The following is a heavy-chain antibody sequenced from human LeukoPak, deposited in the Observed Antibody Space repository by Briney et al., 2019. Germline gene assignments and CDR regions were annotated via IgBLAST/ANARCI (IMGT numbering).Heavy chain of an antibody. V-gene: IGHV3-30*04. J-gene: IGHJ5*02. CDR2: VSYDGTNK. Sequence: GGSLRLSCAASGFIFSHYAMHWVRLAPGKGLEWVAVVSYDGTNKYYADSVKGRFTISRDNSKNTLYLQMNSLRAEDTAVYYCASLYGSGPKWSDPWGQGTLVTVSS. CDR3: ASLYGSGPKWSDP. CDR1: GFIFSHYA. D-gene: IGHD3-10*01.